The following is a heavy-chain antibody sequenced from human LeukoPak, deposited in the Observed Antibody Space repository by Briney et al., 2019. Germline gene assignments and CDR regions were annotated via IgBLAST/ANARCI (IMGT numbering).Heavy chain of an antibody. J-gene: IGHJ5*02. CDR2: IYYSGST. CDR1: GGSISSYY. CDR3: ARDRIAAAGTWFDP. D-gene: IGHD6-13*01. Sequence: SETLPLTCTVSGGSISSYYWSWIRQPPGKGLEWIGYIYYSGSTNYNPSLKSRVTISVDTSKNQFSLKLSSVTAADTAVYYCARDRIAAAGTWFDPWGQGTLVTVSS. V-gene: IGHV4-59*01.